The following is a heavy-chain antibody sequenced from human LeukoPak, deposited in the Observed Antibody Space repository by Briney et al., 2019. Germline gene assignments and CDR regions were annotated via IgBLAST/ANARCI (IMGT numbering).Heavy chain of an antibody. V-gene: IGHV1-2*06. CDR3: ARSLRDSSAPQDY. J-gene: IGHJ4*02. D-gene: IGHD6-6*01. Sequence: ASXXVXCKASGYTFTRYYMHWGRQAPGQRLEWRGPINTTSRGTTYTQKFQGRVTMPTDTSISTAYMDLSRLRSAATAVYYCARSLRDSSAPQDYWGQGTLVTVSS. CDR2: INTTSRGT. CDR1: GYTFTRYY.